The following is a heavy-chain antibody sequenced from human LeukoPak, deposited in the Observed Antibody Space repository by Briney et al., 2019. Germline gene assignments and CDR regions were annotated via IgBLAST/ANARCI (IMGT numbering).Heavy chain of an antibody. CDR2: IIPIFGTA. D-gene: IGHD5-18*01. J-gene: IGHJ4*02. V-gene: IGHV1-69*01. Sequence: SVKVSCKASGSTFSSYAMRWVRQAPGQGLEWIGGIIPIFGTANYAQKFQGRVTITADESTSTAYMELSSLRSEDTAVYYCARDLCRYGYCYFDYWGQGTLVTVSS. CDR3: ARDLCRYGYCYFDY. CDR1: GSTFSSYA.